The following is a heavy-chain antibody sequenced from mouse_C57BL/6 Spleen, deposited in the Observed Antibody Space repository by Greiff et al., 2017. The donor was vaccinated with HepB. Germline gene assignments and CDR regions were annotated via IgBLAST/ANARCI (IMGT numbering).Heavy chain of an antibody. CDR2: ISSGSSTI. Sequence: EVQGVESGGGLVKPGGSLKLSCAASGFTFSDYGMHWVRQAPEKGLEWVAYISSGSSTIYYADTVKGRFTISRDNAKNTLFLQMTSLRSEDTAMYYCARFDYGAYWGQGTLVTVSA. J-gene: IGHJ3*01. CDR3: ARFDYGAY. D-gene: IGHD2-4*01. V-gene: IGHV5-17*01. CDR1: GFTFSDYG.